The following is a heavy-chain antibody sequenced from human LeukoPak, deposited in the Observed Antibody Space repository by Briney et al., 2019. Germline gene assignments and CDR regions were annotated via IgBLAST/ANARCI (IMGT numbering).Heavy chain of an antibody. V-gene: IGHV3-23*01. CDR3: ARGGDITMIVVVTTFDY. CDR1: GFTFSSYG. Sequence: GGSLRLSCAASGFTFSSYGMSWVRQAPGKGLEWVSAISGSGGSTYYADSVKGRFTISRDNAKNSLYLQMNSLRAEDTALYYCARGGDITMIVVVTTFDYWGQGTLVTVSS. J-gene: IGHJ4*02. CDR2: ISGSGGST. D-gene: IGHD3-22*01.